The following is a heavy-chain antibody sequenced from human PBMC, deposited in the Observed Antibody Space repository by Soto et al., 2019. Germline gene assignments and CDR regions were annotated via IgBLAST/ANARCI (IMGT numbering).Heavy chain of an antibody. J-gene: IGHJ5*02. CDR1: GYTYTSYD. CDR2: MNPNSGNT. V-gene: IGHV1-8*01. Sequence: GASVKVSCKASGYTYTSYDINWVRQATGQGLEWMGWMNPNSGNTGYAQKFQGRVTMTRNTSISTASMELSSLRSEDTAVYYCARLKIMYHYDILTGYLNCFAPWGQRTLVTVSS. D-gene: IGHD3-9*01. CDR3: ARLKIMYHYDILTGYLNCFAP.